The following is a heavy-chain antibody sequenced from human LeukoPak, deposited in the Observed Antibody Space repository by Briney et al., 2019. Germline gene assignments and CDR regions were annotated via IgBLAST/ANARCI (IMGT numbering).Heavy chain of an antibody. J-gene: IGHJ4*02. CDR1: GGSFSGYY. V-gene: IGHV4-4*07. CDR2: IYTSGST. CDR3: ARDTYYYDSSGYWADY. D-gene: IGHD3-22*01. Sequence: SETLSLTCAVYGGSFSGYYWSWIRQPAGKGLEWIGRIYTSGSTNYNPSLKSRVTMSVDTSKNQFSLKLSSVTAADTAVYYCARDTYYYDSSGYWADYWGQGTLVTVSS.